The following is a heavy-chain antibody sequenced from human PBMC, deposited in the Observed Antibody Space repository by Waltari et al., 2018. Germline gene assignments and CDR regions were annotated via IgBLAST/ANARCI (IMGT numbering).Heavy chain of an antibody. CDR3: ARDLGSDYGNRDY. CDR1: GYTFTGYY. CDR2: INPNSCDT. Sequence: QVHLVQSGAEVKKPGASVKVSCKASGYTFTGYYIQWVRRAPGQGLEWMERINPNSCDTNYAQKFQGRVTLTRDTSINTAYMELSSLKSDDTAVYYCARDLGSDYGNRDYWGQGTLVTVPS. J-gene: IGHJ4*02. D-gene: IGHD4-17*01. V-gene: IGHV1-2*06.